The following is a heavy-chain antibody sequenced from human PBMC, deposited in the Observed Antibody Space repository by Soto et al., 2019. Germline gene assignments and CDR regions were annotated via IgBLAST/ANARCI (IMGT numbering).Heavy chain of an antibody. CDR3: ARDKITGLFDY. V-gene: IGHV4-34*01. J-gene: IGHJ4*01. CDR1: GGSFNGYS. D-gene: IGHD2-8*02. Sequence: PSETLSLTCAVYGGSFNGYSWTWIRQPPGTGLEWIGEINHTGSTNYNPSLKSRVTISVDTSKNQFSLKLTSVTAADTAVYYCARDKITGLFDYWGHGTLVTVSS. CDR2: INHTGST.